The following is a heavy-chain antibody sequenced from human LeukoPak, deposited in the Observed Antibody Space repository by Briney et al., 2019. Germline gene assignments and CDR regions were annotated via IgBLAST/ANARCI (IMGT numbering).Heavy chain of an antibody. CDR1: GYTFNGYY. J-gene: IGHJ6*03. V-gene: IGHV1-2*06. Sequence: GASVKVSCKASGYTFNGYYLHWVRQAPGQGLEWMGRINPNSGGTNYSKKFQGRVTMTRDTSISTAYMELSRLRSDDTAVYYCARDLGYYDSSGYYYYYYMDVWGKGTTVTVSS. CDR3: ARDLGYYDSSGYYYYYYMDV. CDR2: INPNSGGT. D-gene: IGHD3-22*01.